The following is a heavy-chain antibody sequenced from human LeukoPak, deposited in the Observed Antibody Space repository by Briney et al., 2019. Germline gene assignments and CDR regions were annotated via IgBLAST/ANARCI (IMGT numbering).Heavy chain of an antibody. V-gene: IGHV3-66*01. Sequence: GGSLRLSSAASGFTVTSTYITWVRQAPGKGLEWVSIIHISGSTYYADSVRGRFTISRDNSKNTVNLQMNSLRAEDTAVYYCARAVEYLPLDYWGQGTLVAVSS. CDR1: GFTVTSTY. CDR3: ARAVEYLPLDY. D-gene: IGHD2/OR15-2a*01. J-gene: IGHJ4*02. CDR2: IHISGST.